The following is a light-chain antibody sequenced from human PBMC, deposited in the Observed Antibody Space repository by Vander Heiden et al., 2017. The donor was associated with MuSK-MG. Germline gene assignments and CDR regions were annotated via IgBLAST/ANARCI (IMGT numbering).Light chain of an antibody. Sequence: EIGLTQSPATLSLSPGESATLSCRASQSVSSNLAWYQQKPGQPPRLLIHGASTRASGIPARFSGSGSGTEFTLTISSLQSEDFAVYYCHQYNNWPPWTFGQGTKVEIK. CDR1: QSVSSN. J-gene: IGKJ1*01. CDR3: HQYNNWPPWT. V-gene: IGKV3-15*01. CDR2: GAS.